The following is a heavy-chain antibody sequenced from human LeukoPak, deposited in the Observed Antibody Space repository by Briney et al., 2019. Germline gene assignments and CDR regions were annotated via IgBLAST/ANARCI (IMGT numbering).Heavy chain of an antibody. J-gene: IGHJ4*02. V-gene: IGHV3-30*18. Sequence: PGGSLRLSCAASGFTFSSYGMHWVCQAPGRGLEWVAVISYDGSNEYYADSVKGRFTISRDNSKNTVYMQMNSLRVEDTAVYYCAKEDYYGSGSYLGYWGQGTPVTVSS. CDR3: AKEDYYGSGSYLGY. CDR2: ISYDGSNE. D-gene: IGHD3-10*01. CDR1: GFTFSSYG.